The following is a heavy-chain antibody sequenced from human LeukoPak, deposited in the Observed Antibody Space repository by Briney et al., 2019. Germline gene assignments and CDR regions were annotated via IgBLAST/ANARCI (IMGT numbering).Heavy chain of an antibody. V-gene: IGHV4-39*01. CDR3: ARTRGYCSGGSRYGFDY. J-gene: IGHJ4*02. CDR1: GGSISSSSYC. D-gene: IGHD2-15*01. Sequence: SETLSLTCTVSGGSISSSSYCWGWIRQPPGKGLEWIGSIYYSGSTYYNPSLKSRVTISVDTSKNQFSLKLSSVTAADTAVYYCARTRGYCSGGSRYGFDYWGQGTLVTVSS. CDR2: IYYSGST.